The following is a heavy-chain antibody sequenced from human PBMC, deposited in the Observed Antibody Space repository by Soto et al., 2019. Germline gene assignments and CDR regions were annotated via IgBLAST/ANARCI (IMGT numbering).Heavy chain of an antibody. CDR3: SSGMAAGTY. CDR1: GLTFTDAW. CDR2: IKSKAAGGTA. J-gene: IGHJ4*02. D-gene: IGHD6-13*01. V-gene: IGHV3-15*07. Sequence: EVQLVESGGGLVTPGGSLRLSCAVTGLTFTDAWMNWMRQAPGKVPEWVGRIKSKAAGGTADYAAAVKDRFTMSRDDSKNMLYLQMNSLKSADTAVYYCSSGMAAGTYWGQGTLVTVSS.